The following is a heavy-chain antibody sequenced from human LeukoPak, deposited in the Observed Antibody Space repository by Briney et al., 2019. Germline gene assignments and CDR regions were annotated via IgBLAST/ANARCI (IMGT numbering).Heavy chain of an antibody. CDR2: ISGSGGST. V-gene: IGHV3-23*01. CDR3: AKGYYYDSSGYYYYSDYFDY. Sequence: PGGSLRLSCAASGFTFSSYTMSWVRQAPGKGLEWVSAISGSGGSTYYADSVKGRFTISRDNSKNTLYLQMNSLRAEDTAVYYCAKGYYYDSSGYYYYSDYFDYWGQGTLVTVSS. D-gene: IGHD3-22*01. J-gene: IGHJ4*02. CDR1: GFTFSSYT.